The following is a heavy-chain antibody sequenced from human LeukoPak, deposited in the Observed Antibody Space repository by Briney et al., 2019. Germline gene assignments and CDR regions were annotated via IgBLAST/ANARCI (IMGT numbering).Heavy chain of an antibody. J-gene: IGHJ5*02. Sequence: TASETLSLTCAVYGWSFNDYYWTWIRQPPGKGLEWIGEINARGDTNYNPSLKSRVTISVDTSKKQFSLRLTSMIAADTALYYCARGQVPAARGYNWFDPWGQGTLVTVSS. CDR1: GWSFNDYY. CDR2: INARGDT. CDR3: ARGQVPAARGYNWFDP. V-gene: IGHV4-34*01. D-gene: IGHD2-2*01.